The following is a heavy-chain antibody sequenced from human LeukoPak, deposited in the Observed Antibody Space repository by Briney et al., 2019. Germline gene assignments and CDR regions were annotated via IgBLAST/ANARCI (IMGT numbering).Heavy chain of an antibody. Sequence: GGSLRLSCAASGFTFSSYSMNWVRQAPGKGLGWVSYISSGSSTIYYADSVKGRFTISRDNAKNSLYLQMNSLRAEDTAVYYCARVRNLRGDYWGQGTLVTVSS. CDR2: ISSGSSTI. V-gene: IGHV3-48*01. CDR3: ARVRNLRGDY. D-gene: IGHD4-17*01. J-gene: IGHJ4*02. CDR1: GFTFSSYS.